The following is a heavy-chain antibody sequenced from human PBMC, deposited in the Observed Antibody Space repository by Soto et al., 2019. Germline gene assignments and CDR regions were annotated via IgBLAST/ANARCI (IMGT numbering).Heavy chain of an antibody. J-gene: IGHJ3*02. D-gene: IGHD2-15*01. CDR1: GYTFTSYG. Sequence: QVQLVQSGAEVKKPGASVKVSCKASGYTFTSYGISWVREAPGQGLEWMGWISAYNGNTNYAQKLQGRVTMTTDTSTSTAYMQLRSLRSDDTAVHYCARSLRGLLCSAGSCYGRDDAFDIWGQGTMVTISS. CDR3: ARSLRGLLCSAGSCYGRDDAFDI. CDR2: ISAYNGNT. V-gene: IGHV1-18*01.